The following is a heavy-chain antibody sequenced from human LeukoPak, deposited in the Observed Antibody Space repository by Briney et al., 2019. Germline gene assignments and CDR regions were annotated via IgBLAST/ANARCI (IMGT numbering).Heavy chain of an antibody. CDR3: ASGSGWYRIDY. CDR1: GFTVSSNY. D-gene: IGHD6-19*01. J-gene: IGHJ4*02. CDR2: IYSGGTT. Sequence: PGGSLRLSCAASGFTVSSNYRSWFRQAPGKGLEWFSLIYSGGTTYYADSVKDRFAISRDDSKNTLYLQMNSLRVEDTAVYYCASGSGWYRIDYWGQGTRVTVSS. V-gene: IGHV3-66*01.